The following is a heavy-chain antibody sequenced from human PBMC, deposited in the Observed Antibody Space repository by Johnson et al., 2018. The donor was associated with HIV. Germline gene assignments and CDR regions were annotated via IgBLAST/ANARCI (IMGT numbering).Heavy chain of an antibody. CDR3: AKDGPFGSGIDASDI. CDR1: GFTFSTEA. V-gene: IGHV3-30-3*01. D-gene: IGHD3-16*01. J-gene: IGHJ3*02. CDR2: VSYDGSNK. Sequence: QVQLVESGGGVVQPGRSLRLSCAASGFTFSTEALHWVRQAPGKGLEWVAVVSYDGSNKYYADSVKGRFTISRDNSKNTLYLQMNSMRAEDTAVYYCAKDGPFGSGIDASDIWGQGTMVTVSS.